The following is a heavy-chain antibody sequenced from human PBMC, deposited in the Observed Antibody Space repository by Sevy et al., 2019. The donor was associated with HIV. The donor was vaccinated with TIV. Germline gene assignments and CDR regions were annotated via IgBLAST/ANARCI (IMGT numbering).Heavy chain of an antibody. CDR1: GFTFSSYA. CDR3: AKEIAVAGSFDY. D-gene: IGHD6-19*01. V-gene: IGHV3-23*01. Sequence: GGSLRLSCAASGFTFSSYAMSWVRQAPGKGLEWVSAISGSGGSTYYADSVKGRFTISRDNSKNTLYLQMNGLRAEDTAVDYCAKEIAVAGSFDYWGQGTLVTVSS. J-gene: IGHJ4*02. CDR2: ISGSGGST.